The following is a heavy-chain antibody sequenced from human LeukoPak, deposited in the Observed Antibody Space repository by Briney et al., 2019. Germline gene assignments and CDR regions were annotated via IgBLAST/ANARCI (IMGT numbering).Heavy chain of an antibody. D-gene: IGHD4-11*01. CDR3: ARGAYSTFDI. Sequence: SQTLSLTCVISGESVSSNSVARNWIRQSPSRGLEWLGRTYYRSKWYNDFAVSVQGRITVNPDTSKNQFSLQLDSVTPHDTALYYCARGAYSTFDIWGQGTMVTVSS. CDR1: GESVSSNSVA. J-gene: IGHJ3*02. V-gene: IGHV6-1*01. CDR2: TYYRSKWYN.